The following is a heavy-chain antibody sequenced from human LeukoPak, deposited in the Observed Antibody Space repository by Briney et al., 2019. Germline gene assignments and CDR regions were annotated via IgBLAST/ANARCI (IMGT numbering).Heavy chain of an antibody. D-gene: IGHD6-13*01. CDR2: ISSSGSTI. J-gene: IGHJ4*02. CDR3: ARDGQQLGF. V-gene: IGHV3-48*03. CDR1: GFTFSSYE. Sequence: QPGGSLRLSCAASGFTFSSYEMNWVRQAPGKGLEWVSYISSSGSTINYADSVKGRFTISRDNAKNSLYPQMNSLRVEDTAVYYCARDGQQLGFWGQGTLVIVSS.